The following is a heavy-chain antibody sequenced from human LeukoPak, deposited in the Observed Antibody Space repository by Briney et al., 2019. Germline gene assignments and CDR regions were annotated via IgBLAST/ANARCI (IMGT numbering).Heavy chain of an antibody. D-gene: IGHD3-9*01. CDR3: ARVERYFDWSYQYYYMDV. Sequence: GGSLRLSCEASGFTFGSHAMYWVRQAPGKGLEWVSYITSVSSTIYYADSVKGRFTISRDNAKNSLYLQMNSLRAEDTAVYYCARVERYFDWSYQYYYMDVWGRGTTVTVSS. J-gene: IGHJ6*03. CDR1: GFTFGSHA. CDR2: ITSVSSTI. V-gene: IGHV3-48*04.